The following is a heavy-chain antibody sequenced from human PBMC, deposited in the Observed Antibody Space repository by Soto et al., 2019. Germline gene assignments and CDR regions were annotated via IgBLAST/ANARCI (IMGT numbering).Heavy chain of an antibody. Sequence: ASVKVSCKAYGYTFTDYFIHWVRQAPGQGLEWMGLVKSSGGGTVYAQDFQGRITMTRDTSTSTAYMEVRSLSPGDTAVYYCARVLTGTTGDYWGQGTLVTVSS. V-gene: IGHV1-46*01. D-gene: IGHD1-7*01. CDR3: ARVLTGTTGDY. J-gene: IGHJ4*02. CDR1: GYTFTDYF. CDR2: VKSSGGGT.